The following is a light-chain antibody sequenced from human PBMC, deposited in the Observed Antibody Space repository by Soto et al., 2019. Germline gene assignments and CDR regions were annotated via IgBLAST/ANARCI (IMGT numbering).Light chain of an antibody. CDR2: WAS. Sequence: DIVMTQSPDSLAVSLGERDTINCKSSQSLLYSSNNKNSLAWYQQKPGQAPKLLIYWASTRESGVPDRFSGSGSGTDFTLTISSLQAEDVAVYYCQQYYTTPITFGQGTRLEIK. J-gene: IGKJ5*01. CDR1: QSLLYSSNNKNS. V-gene: IGKV4-1*01. CDR3: QQYYTTPIT.